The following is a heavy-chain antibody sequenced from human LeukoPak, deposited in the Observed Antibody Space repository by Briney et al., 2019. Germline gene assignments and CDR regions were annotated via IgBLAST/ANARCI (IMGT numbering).Heavy chain of an antibody. J-gene: IGHJ4*02. CDR3: TRGSNWYIY. CDR2: ISGSGGRT. Sequence: PGGSLRLSCAASGFTFSSYTMSWVRQAPGKGLEWVSAISGSGGRTYYADSVKGRFTISRDNTKNSLHLQMNSLRAEDTAVYYCTRGSNWYIYWGQGTLVTVSS. CDR1: GFTFSSYT. D-gene: IGHD6-13*01. V-gene: IGHV3-23*01.